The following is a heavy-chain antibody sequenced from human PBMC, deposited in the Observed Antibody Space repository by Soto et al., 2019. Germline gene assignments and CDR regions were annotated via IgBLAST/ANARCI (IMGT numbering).Heavy chain of an antibody. D-gene: IGHD3-16*01. J-gene: IGHJ4*02. Sequence: SGTLALTSSVSGASVNSGSYYWSWIRQPPGKGLEWIGYIYYTGRTDYNPSLKSRVTISVDTSKNRFSLELSSVTAADTAVYYCARDYDYFDYWGQGTLVTVSS. CDR1: GASVNSGSYY. CDR2: IYYTGRT. V-gene: IGHV4-61*03. CDR3: ARDYDYFDY.